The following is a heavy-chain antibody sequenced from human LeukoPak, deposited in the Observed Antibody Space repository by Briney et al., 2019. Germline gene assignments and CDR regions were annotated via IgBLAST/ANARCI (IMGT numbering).Heavy chain of an antibody. V-gene: IGHV3-30-3*02. J-gene: IGHJ4*02. CDR1: GFAFGSYA. Sequence: PGTSLRLSCEASGFAFGSYAMHWVRQAPGRGLEWVAVISHDGDNTNSGESVRGRFTLSRDNLKNTLYLQMNSLRGEDTAVYYCAKSSGYGSYDHFDFWGQGTQVTV. D-gene: IGHD3-10*01. CDR3: AKSSGYGSYDHFDF. CDR2: ISHDGDNT.